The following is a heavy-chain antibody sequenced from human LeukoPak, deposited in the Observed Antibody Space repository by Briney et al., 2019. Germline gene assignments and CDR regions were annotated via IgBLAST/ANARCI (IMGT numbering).Heavy chain of an antibody. CDR3: ARERPGGSHFDY. CDR1: GYTFTGYY. V-gene: IGHV1-2*02. D-gene: IGHD6-25*01. CDR2: INPNSGGT. J-gene: IGHJ4*02. Sequence: GASVKVSCKASGYTFTGYYMRWVRQAPGQGLEWMGWINPNSGGTNYAQKFQGRVTMTRDTSISTAYMELSRLRSDDTAVYYCARERPGGSHFDYWGQGTLVTVSS.